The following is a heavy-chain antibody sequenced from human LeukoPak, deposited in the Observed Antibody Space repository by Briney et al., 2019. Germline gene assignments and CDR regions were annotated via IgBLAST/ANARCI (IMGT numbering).Heavy chain of an antibody. Sequence: PGRSLRLSCAASGFTFTGYAMHWVRQAPGKGLEWVAVISFDGSNKYYADSVKGRFTISRDSSKDTLYLQMNSLRAEDTAVYYCASLDSSGDWGQGTLVTVSS. CDR3: ASLDSSGD. CDR2: ISFDGSNK. J-gene: IGHJ4*02. V-gene: IGHV3-30-3*01. CDR1: GFTFTGYA. D-gene: IGHD3-22*01.